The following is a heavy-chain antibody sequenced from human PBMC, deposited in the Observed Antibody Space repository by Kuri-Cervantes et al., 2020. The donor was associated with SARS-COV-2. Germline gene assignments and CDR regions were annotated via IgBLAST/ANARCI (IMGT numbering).Heavy chain of an antibody. CDR1: GYTFTSYY. CDR2: IIPIFGTA. Sequence: SVKVSCKASGYTFTSYYMHWVRQAPGQGLEWMGGIIPIFGTANYAQKFQGRVTITADESTSTAYMELSSLRSEDTAVYYCARGRRVKQQLAFDPWGQGTLVTVSS. D-gene: IGHD6-13*01. V-gene: IGHV1-69*13. J-gene: IGHJ5*02. CDR3: ARGRRVKQQLAFDP.